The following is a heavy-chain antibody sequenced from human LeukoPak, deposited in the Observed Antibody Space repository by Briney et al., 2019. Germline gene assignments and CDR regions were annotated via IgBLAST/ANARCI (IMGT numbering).Heavy chain of an antibody. V-gene: IGHV3-23*01. CDR2: ISGSGGST. CDR3: AKATPLLWFGELLLGEFDP. D-gene: IGHD3-10*01. Sequence: HSGGSLRLSCVASGFTFSSYAMSWVRQAPGKGLEWVSAISGSGGSTYYADSVKGRFTISRDNSKNTLYLQMNSLRAEDTAVYYCAKATPLLWFGELLLGEFDPWGQGTLVTVSS. J-gene: IGHJ5*02. CDR1: GFTFSSYA.